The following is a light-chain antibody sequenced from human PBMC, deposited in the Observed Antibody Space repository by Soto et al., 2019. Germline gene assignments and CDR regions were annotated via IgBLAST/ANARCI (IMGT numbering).Light chain of an antibody. CDR1: QSVRTN. Sequence: EIVMTQYPDTLSLSPGETVXXSCRARQSVRTNLAWYQHKPGQSPRLLIYGASNRASGFPARFSGSGSGTEFTLTISSLQSEDFAVYYCQQYNDNWPTFGQGTKVDIK. J-gene: IGKJ1*01. CDR2: GAS. V-gene: IGKV3-15*01. CDR3: QQYNDNWPT.